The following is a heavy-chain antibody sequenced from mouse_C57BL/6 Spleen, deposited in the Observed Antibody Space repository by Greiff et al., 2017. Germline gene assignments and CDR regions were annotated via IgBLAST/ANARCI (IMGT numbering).Heavy chain of an antibody. CDR1: AYPFPDFK. CDR2: IDPETGGT. D-gene: IGHD1-3*01. Sequence: QVQLKESGAELVRPGPSVPLSSKASAYPFPDFKMPWLKQTPVHGLEWIGAIDPETGGTAYNQKFKGKAILTADKSSSTAYMELRSLTSEDSAVYYCTRGSSGGYWGQGTTLTVSS. J-gene: IGHJ2*01. V-gene: IGHV1-15*01. CDR3: TRGSSGGY.